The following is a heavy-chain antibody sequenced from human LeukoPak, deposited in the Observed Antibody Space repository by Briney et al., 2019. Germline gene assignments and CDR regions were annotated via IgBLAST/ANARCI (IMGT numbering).Heavy chain of an antibody. CDR2: ISSSSSYI. J-gene: IGHJ4*02. CDR3: ASGEGQMRIAAPKQFDY. V-gene: IGHV3-21*01. CDR1: GFTFSSYS. Sequence: PGGSLRLSYAASGFTFSSYSMNWVRQAPGKGLEWVSSISSSSSYIYYADSVKGRFTISRDNAKSSLYLQMNSLRAEDTAVYYCASGEGQMRIAAPKQFDYWGQGTLVTVSS. D-gene: IGHD6-6*01.